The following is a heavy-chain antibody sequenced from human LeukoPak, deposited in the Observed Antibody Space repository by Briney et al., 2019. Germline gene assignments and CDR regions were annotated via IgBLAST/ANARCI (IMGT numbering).Heavy chain of an antibody. CDR3: AREDGDSIDY. D-gene: IGHD4-17*01. J-gene: IGHJ4*02. CDR2: IYYSGST. CDR1: GGSISSYY. V-gene: IGHV4-59*01. Sequence: SKTLSLTCTVSGGSISSYYWSWIRQPPGKGLEWIGYIYYSGSTNYNPSLKSRVTISVDTSKNQFSLKLSSVTAADTAVYYCAREDGDSIDYWGQGTLVTVSS.